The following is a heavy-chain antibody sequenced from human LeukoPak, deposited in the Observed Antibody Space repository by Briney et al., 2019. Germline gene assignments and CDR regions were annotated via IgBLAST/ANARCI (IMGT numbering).Heavy chain of an antibody. D-gene: IGHD5-12*01. CDR3: ARAKVDIVATILETDDTFDI. V-gene: IGHV1-46*01. CDR2: INPSGGST. CDR1: GYTFTSYY. J-gene: IGHJ3*02. Sequence: ASVKVSCKASGYTFTSYYMHWVRQAPGQGLEWMGIINPSGGSTSYAQKFQGRVTMTRDTSTSTVYMELSSLRSEDTAVYYCARAKVDIVATILETDDTFDIWGQGTMVTVSS.